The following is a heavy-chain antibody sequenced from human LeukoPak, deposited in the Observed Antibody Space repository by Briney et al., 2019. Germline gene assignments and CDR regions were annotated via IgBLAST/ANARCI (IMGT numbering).Heavy chain of an antibody. Sequence: PGGSLRLSCAASGFTFSSYWMHWVRQAPGKGLVWVSRINSDGSSTSYADSVKGRFTISRDNAKNTLYLQMNSLRAEDTAVYYCASPGPVMTDPWDFQHWGQGTLVTVSS. CDR3: ASPGPVMTDPWDFQH. D-gene: IGHD2-21*01. CDR2: INSDGSST. J-gene: IGHJ1*01. V-gene: IGHV3-74*01. CDR1: GFTFSSYW.